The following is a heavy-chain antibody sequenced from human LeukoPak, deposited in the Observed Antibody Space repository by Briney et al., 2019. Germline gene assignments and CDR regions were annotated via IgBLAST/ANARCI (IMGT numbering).Heavy chain of an antibody. D-gene: IGHD3-3*01. Sequence: ASVKVSCKASGGTFSSYAISWVRQAPGQGLEWMGGIIPIFGTANYAQKFQGRVTITADESTSTAYMELSSLRSEDTAVYYCARDCSGVVTNDDAFDIWGQGTMVTVSS. V-gene: IGHV1-69*01. J-gene: IGHJ3*02. CDR3: ARDCSGVVTNDDAFDI. CDR1: GGTFSSYA. CDR2: IIPIFGTA.